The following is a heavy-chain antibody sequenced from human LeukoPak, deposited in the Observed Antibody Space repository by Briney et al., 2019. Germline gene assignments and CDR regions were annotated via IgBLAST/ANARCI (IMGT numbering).Heavy chain of an antibody. CDR1: GGSISSSSYY. CDR3: ARALISQTGFFDY. D-gene: IGHD3-9*01. Sequence: SETLSLTCTVSGGSISSSSYYWGWIRQPPGKGLEWIGSIYYSGSTYYNPSLKSRVTISVDTSKNQFSLKLSSVTAADTAVYYCARALISQTGFFDYWGQGTLVTVSS. J-gene: IGHJ4*02. CDR2: IYYSGST. V-gene: IGHV4-39*07.